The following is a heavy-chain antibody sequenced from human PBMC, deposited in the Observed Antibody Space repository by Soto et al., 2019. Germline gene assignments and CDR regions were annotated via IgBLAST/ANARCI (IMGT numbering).Heavy chain of an antibody. V-gene: IGHV3-23*01. CDR2: ISGSGGRT. Sequence: EVQLLESGGGLVQPGGSLMHSCAASGFTFSSYAMSWVRQDPGKWLEWGSAISGSGGRTYYAASVKGRFTISRDNSKNTLYLQMNSLRAEDTAVYYCAKDRDIVVVAAATQSDWFDPWGQGTLVTVSS. J-gene: IGHJ5*02. CDR1: GFTFSSYA. D-gene: IGHD2-2*01. CDR3: AKDRDIVVVAAATQSDWFDP.